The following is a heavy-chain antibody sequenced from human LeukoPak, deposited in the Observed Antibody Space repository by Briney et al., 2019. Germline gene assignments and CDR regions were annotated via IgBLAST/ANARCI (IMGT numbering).Heavy chain of an antibody. CDR2: INPNSGGT. CDR3: ARVGKMATPSYYYYYMDV. V-gene: IGHV1-2*02. J-gene: IGHJ6*03. Sequence: EASVKVSCKASGYTFTGYYMHWVRQAPGQGLEWMGWINPNSGGTNYAQKFQGRVTMTRDTSISTAYMELSRLRSDDTAVYYCARVGKMATPSYYYYYMDVWGKGTTVTISS. CDR1: GYTFTGYY. D-gene: IGHD5-24*01.